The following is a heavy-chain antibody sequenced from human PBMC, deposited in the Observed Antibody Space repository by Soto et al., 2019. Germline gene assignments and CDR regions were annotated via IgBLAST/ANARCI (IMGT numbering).Heavy chain of an antibody. CDR3: AKDPSGDSSF. CDR2: ISSDGTKK. D-gene: IGHD2-21*02. V-gene: IGHV3-30*18. Sequence: QVRLVESGGGVVQPGRSLRLSCAASSFTFTSYDLHWVRQAPGKGLEWVAFISSDGTKKYYADSVKGRFTISRDNSKKTLYMQMNSLRPEDTAVYHCAKDPSGDSSFWGQGTLLTVSS. J-gene: IGHJ4*02. CDR1: SFTFTSYD.